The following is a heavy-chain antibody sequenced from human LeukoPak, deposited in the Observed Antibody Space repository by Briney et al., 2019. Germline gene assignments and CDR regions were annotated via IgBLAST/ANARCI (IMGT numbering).Heavy chain of an antibody. CDR3: ARENPYADC. CDR1: GFTFSRYS. V-gene: IGHV3-48*04. J-gene: IGHJ4*02. CDR2: IGFSGTAI. D-gene: IGHD2-21*02. Sequence: KAGGSLRLSCVTSGFTFSRYSMRWVRQAPGKGLEWISHIGFSGTAITYADSVKGRFIISRDNAKNSLYLQMNSLRAEDTAVYYCARENPYADCWGQGTLVTVSS.